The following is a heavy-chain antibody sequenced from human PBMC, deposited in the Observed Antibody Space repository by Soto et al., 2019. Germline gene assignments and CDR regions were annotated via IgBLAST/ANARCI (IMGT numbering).Heavy chain of an antibody. CDR3: AKQQGPGTPYYYAMDV. Sequence: PGGSLRLSCAASGFTFSSYGMHWVRQAPGKGLEWVAIICNGESKKYYADSVKGRFTISRDNSKNTLYMQMNSLRAEDTAVYYCAKQQGPGTPYYYAMDVWGQGTTVTVSS. D-gene: IGHD1-1*01. CDR2: ICNGESKK. V-gene: IGHV3-33*06. J-gene: IGHJ6*02. CDR1: GFTFSSYG.